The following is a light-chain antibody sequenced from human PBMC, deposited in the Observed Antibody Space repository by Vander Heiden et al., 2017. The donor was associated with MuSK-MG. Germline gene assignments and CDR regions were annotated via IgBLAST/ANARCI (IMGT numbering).Light chain of an antibody. CDR3: QQDDNLPFT. V-gene: IGKV1-33*01. CDR2: DAS. CDR1: QDISNY. Sequence: DIQMIQCPTSRSACVGDRVTITCQASQDISNYLNWYQQKPGKAPKLLIYDASNLETGVPSRFSGSGSGTDFTFAIIILQPEDLATYYCQQDDNLPFTFGHGTKVDIK. J-gene: IGKJ3*01.